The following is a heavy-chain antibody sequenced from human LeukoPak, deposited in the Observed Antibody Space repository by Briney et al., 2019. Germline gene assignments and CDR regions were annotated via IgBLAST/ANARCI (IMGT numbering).Heavy chain of an antibody. Sequence: PGGSLRLSFAASGFTFSDAWMNWVRQAPGKGLEWVGRIRSKTDGGTTDDAAPVKGRFTISRDDSKHTLYLQMNSLRTEDTAVYYCTTVGNGAYHTYWGQGTLVTVSS. CDR3: TTVGNGAYHTY. CDR2: IRSKTDGGTT. CDR1: GFTFSDAW. D-gene: IGHD4/OR15-4a*01. J-gene: IGHJ4*01. V-gene: IGHV3-15*01.